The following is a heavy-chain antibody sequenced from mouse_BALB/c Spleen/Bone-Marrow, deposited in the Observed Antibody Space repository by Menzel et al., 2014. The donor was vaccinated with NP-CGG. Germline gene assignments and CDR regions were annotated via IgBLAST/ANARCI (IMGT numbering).Heavy chain of an antibody. CDR1: GFSLTNNG. V-gene: IGHV2-2*02. J-gene: IGHJ3*01. Sequence: GELKGSGPGLGAPSQSLSLPCPVSGFSLTNNGVHRGRPSPGKGLGGVGGVWSGGSTDYNAAFISRLIISKDNSKSQVFFKMNSLQANGTAIYYCARRGGTTAPFAYWGQGTLVTVSA. CDR3: ARRGGTTAPFAY. D-gene: IGHD1-2*01. CDR2: VWSGGST.